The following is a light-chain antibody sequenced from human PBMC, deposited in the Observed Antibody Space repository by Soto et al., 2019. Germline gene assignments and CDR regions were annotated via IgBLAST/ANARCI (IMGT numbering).Light chain of an antibody. V-gene: IGKV1-5*03. CDR1: QSISSW. Sequence: DIQMTQSPSTLSASVGDRVTITCRASQSISSWLAWYQQKPGKAPKFLIYKASRLESGVPSRFSGSGSGTEFTLTISSLQPDDFATFYCKQYSSWYTFGQGTKLEIK. J-gene: IGKJ2*01. CDR2: KAS. CDR3: KQYSSWYT.